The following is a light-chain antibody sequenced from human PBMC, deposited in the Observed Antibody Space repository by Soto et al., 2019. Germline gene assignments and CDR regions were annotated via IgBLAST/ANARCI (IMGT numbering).Light chain of an antibody. J-gene: IGKJ3*01. CDR1: QSLLHSNGYNY. CDR3: MQALQTPFT. CDR2: LGS. V-gene: IGKV2-28*01. Sequence: DIVMTQAPLSLPVTPGEPASISCRSSQSLLHSNGYNYLDWYLQKPGQSPQLLIYLGSNRASGVPDRFSGSGSGTDFTLKISRVEAEDVGGYYFMQALQTPFTFGPGTKVDIK.